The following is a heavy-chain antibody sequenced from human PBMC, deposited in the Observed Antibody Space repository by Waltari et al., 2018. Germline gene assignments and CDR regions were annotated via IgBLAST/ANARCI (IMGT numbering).Heavy chain of an antibody. CDR2: ISYDGSNK. CDR3: ASAAAAGTGGFDY. Sequence: QVQLVESGGGVVQPGRSLTLPCAASGFTFSSYALHWVRQAPGKGLEWVAVISYDGSNKYYADSVKGRFTISRDNSKNTLYLQMNSLRAEDTAVYYCASAAAAGTGGFDYWGQGTLVTVSS. CDR1: GFTFSSYA. V-gene: IGHV3-30-3*01. J-gene: IGHJ4*02. D-gene: IGHD6-13*01.